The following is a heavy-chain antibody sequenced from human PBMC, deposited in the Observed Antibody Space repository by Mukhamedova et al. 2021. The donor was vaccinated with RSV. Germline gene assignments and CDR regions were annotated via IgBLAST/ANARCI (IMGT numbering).Heavy chain of an antibody. J-gene: IGHJ4*02. D-gene: IGHD3-3*01. V-gene: IGHV1-18*01. CDR3: ARDPITIFGVVIDYFDY. CDR2: NGNT. Sequence: NGNTNYAQKLQGRVTMTTDTSTSTAYMELRSLRSDDTAVYYCARDPITIFGVVIDYFDYWGQGTLVTVSS.